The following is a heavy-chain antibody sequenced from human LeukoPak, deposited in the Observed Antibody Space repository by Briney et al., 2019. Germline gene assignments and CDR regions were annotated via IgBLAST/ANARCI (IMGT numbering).Heavy chain of an antibody. Sequence: SETLSLTCAVYGGSFSGYYWSWIRQPPGKGLEWIGEINHSGSTNYNPSLKSRVTISVDTSKNQFSLKLSSVTAADTAVYYCARSSGYDHDVFDIWGQGTMVTVSS. CDR1: GGSFSGYY. J-gene: IGHJ3*02. CDR2: INHSGST. CDR3: ARSSGYDHDVFDI. D-gene: IGHD5-12*01. V-gene: IGHV4-34*01.